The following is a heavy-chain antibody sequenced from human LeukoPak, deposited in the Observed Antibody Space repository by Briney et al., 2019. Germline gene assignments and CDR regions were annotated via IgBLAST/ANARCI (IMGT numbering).Heavy chain of an antibody. CDR1: GGSFSGYY. CDR2: INHSGST. V-gene: IGHV4-34*01. J-gene: IGHJ4*02. CDR3: ARASVGCSSTSCYSTQFDY. Sequence: PETLSLTCAVYGGSFSGYYWSWIRQPPGKGLEWIGEINHSGSTNYNPSLKSRVTISVDTSKNQFSLKLSSVTAADTAVYYCARASVGCSSTSCYSTQFDYWCQGTLVTVSS. D-gene: IGHD2-2*01.